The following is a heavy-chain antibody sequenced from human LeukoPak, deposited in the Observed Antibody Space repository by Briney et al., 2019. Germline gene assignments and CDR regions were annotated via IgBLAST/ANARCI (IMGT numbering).Heavy chain of an antibody. D-gene: IGHD2-15*01. V-gene: IGHV1-8*01. CDR1: GYTFTSYD. J-gene: IGHJ4*02. Sequence: GASVKVSCKASGYTFTSYDINWVRQATGQGLEWMGWMNPNSGNTGYARKFQGRVTMTRNTSISTAYIELSSLRSEDTAVYYCARAPSVRYCSGGSCYSRAEAIDYWGQGTLVTVSS. CDR2: MNPNSGNT. CDR3: ARAPSVRYCSGGSCYSRAEAIDY.